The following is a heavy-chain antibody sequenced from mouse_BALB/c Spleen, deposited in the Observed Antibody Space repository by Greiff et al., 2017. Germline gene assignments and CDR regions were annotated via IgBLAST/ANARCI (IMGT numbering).Heavy chain of an antibody. CDR2: IWAGGST. J-gene: IGHJ2*01. Sequence: VHLVASGPGLVAPSQSLSITCTVSGFSLTSYGVHWVRQPPGKGLEWLGVIWAGGSTNYNSALMSRLSISKDNSKSPVFLKMNRLQTDDTAMYYCARDRDYRYDRGYFDYWGQGTTLTVSS. CDR1: GFSLTSYG. D-gene: IGHD2-14*01. CDR3: ARDRDYRYDRGYFDY. V-gene: IGHV2-9*02.